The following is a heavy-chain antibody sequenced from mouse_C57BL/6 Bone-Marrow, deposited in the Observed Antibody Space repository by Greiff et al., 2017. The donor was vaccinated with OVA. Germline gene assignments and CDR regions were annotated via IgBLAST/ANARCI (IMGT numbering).Heavy chain of an antibody. Sequence: EVQVVESGGGLVQPGGSLKLSCAASGFTFSDYYMYWVRQTPEKRLEWVAYISNGGGSTYYPDTVKGRFTISRDNAKNTLYLQMSRLKSEDTAMYYCAIRSFDVWGTGTTVTVSS. V-gene: IGHV5-12*01. J-gene: IGHJ1*03. CDR1: GFTFSDYY. CDR2: ISNGGGST. CDR3: AIRSFDV.